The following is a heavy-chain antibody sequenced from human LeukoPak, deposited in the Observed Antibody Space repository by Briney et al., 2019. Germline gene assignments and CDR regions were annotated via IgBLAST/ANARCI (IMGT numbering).Heavy chain of an antibody. V-gene: IGHV1-46*01. Sequence: ASVKVSCKASGYTFTGYYMHWVRQAPGQGLEWMGLINPRGTSTIYAEKFQGRIIMTRDMSTTTDYIELSSLKSDDTAVYYYARDNSMHERGWWFDPWGQGTLVTVSS. CDR2: INPRGTST. CDR3: ARDNSMHERGWWFDP. CDR1: GYTFTGYY. D-gene: IGHD4-23*01. J-gene: IGHJ5*02.